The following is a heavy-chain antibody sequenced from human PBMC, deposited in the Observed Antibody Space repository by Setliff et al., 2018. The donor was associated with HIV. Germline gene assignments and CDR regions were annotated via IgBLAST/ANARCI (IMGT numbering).Heavy chain of an antibody. CDR2: INHSGST. CDR1: GVSVASSINY. Sequence: SETLSLTCTVSGVSVASSINYWGWIRQPPGKGLEWIGEINHSGSTNYNPSLKSRVTISVDTSKNQFSLKLSSVTAADTAVYYCARERITMVRGVNWFDPWGQGTLVTV. CDR3: ARERITMVRGVNWFDP. J-gene: IGHJ5*02. V-gene: IGHV4-39*07. D-gene: IGHD3-10*01.